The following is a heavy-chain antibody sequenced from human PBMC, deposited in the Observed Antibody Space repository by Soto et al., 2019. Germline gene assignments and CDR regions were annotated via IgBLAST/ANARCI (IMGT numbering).Heavy chain of an antibody. Sequence: SETLSLTCTVSGGSISNGGYYWNWVRQHPGKGLEWIGYIHYSGSTWYNPSLESRVTISVDTSKDEFSLKLRSVTAADTAVYYCARVRGSRSYAADYFDSWGQGTLVTVSS. V-gene: IGHV4-31*03. D-gene: IGHD3-10*01. CDR1: GGSISNGGYY. CDR3: ARVRGSRSYAADYFDS. CDR2: IHYSGST. J-gene: IGHJ4*01.